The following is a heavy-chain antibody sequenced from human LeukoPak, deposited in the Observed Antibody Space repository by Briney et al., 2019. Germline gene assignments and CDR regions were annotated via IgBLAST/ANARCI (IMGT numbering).Heavy chain of an antibody. CDR2: INPNSGGT. J-gene: IGHJ5*02. D-gene: IGHD3-22*01. V-gene: IGHV1-2*02. CDR3: ARRVRIVENWFDP. CDR1: GYTFTGYY. Sequence: ASVKVSCKASGYTFTGYYMHWVRQAPGQGLEWMGWINPNSGGTNYAQKFQGRVTMTRDTSISTAYMELSRLRSDDTAVYYCARRVRIVENWFDPWGQGTLVTVSS.